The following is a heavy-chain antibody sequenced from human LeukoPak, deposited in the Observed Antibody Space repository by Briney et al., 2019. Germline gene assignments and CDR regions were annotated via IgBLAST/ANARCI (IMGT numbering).Heavy chain of an antibody. CDR1: GYSISNGYY. CDR2: VYHNGNT. J-gene: IGHJ5*02. V-gene: IGHV4-38-2*02. Sequence: PSETLSLTCAVSGYSISNGYYWGWIRQSPGKGLQRIANVYHNGNTFYNPSLKNRVTIAVDTSNNQFSLTMTSVTAADTAVYFCARETSRIIYHWGQGTLVTVSS. CDR3: ARETSRIIYH.